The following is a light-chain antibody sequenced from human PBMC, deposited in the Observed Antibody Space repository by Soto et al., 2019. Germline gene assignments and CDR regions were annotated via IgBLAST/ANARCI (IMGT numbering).Light chain of an antibody. CDR1: SSDVGGYNY. Sequence: QSALTQPASVSGSPGQSITISCTGTSSDVGGYNYVSWYQQHPGKAPKLMIYDVSNRPAWVSNRFSGSKSGNTSSLTISGLQADDEADYYCSSYTSSSTNYVFGTGTKVTVL. CDR3: SSYTSSSTNYV. J-gene: IGLJ1*01. V-gene: IGLV2-14*01. CDR2: DVS.